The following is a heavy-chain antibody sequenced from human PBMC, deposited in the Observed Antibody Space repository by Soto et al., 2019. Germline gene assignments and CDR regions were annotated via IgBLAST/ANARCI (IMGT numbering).Heavy chain of an antibody. CDR1: GFTFSSYG. J-gene: IGHJ6*02. D-gene: IGHD1-7*01. CDR3: AKGELELPSYGMDV. Sequence: QVQLVESGGGVVQPGRSLRLSCAASGFTFSSYGMHWVRQAPGKGLEWVAVIWYDGSNKYYADSVKGRFTISRDNSKNTLYLQMNSLRAEDTAVYYCAKGELELPSYGMDVWGQGTTVTVSS. V-gene: IGHV3-33*06. CDR2: IWYDGSNK.